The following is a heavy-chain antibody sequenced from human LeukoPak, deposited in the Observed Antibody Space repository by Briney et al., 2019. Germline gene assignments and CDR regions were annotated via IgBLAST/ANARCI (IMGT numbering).Heavy chain of an antibody. CDR2: INPNSGGT. D-gene: IGHD2-8*01. CDR3: AKVTVYAPYSLDY. J-gene: IGHJ4*02. V-gene: IGHV1-2*02. CDR1: GYTFTGYY. Sequence: APVKVSCKASGYTFTGYYMHWVRQAPGQGLEWMGWINPNSGGTNYAQKFQGRVTMTRDTSISTAYMELSRLRSDDTAVYYCAKVTVYAPYSLDYWGQGTLVTVSS.